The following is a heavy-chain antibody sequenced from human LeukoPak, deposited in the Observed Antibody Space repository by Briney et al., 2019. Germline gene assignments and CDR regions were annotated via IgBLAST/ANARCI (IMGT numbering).Heavy chain of an antibody. CDR1: GFTFSSYA. CDR3: AKDAFIVVMTAIRGDYFDY. V-gene: IGHV3-30*18. J-gene: IGHJ4*02. Sequence: PGGSLRLSCAASGFTFSSYAMHWVRQAPGKGLEWVAVTSYDGSNKYYADSVKGRFTISRDNSKNTLYLQMNSLRAEDTAVYYCAKDAFIVVMTAIRGDYFDYWGQGTLVTVSS. D-gene: IGHD2-21*02. CDR2: TSYDGSNK.